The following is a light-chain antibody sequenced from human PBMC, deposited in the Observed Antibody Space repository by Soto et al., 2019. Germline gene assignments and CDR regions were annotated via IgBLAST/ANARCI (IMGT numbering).Light chain of an antibody. Sequence: DIQMTQSPSTLSASVGDRVTITCRASQSISSWLAWYQQKPGKAPKLLIYKASSLESGVPSRFSGSGSGTEFTLTISNLQPDDFSTYYCQQGRTFGQGTKVEIK. CDR3: QQGRT. J-gene: IGKJ1*01. CDR1: QSISSW. CDR2: KAS. V-gene: IGKV1-5*03.